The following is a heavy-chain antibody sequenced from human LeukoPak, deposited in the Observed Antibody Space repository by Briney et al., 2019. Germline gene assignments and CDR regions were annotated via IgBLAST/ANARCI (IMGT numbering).Heavy chain of an antibody. Sequence: SETLSLTCTVSGGSISSYYWSWIRQPPGRGLEWIGYIYYSGSTNYNPSLKSRVTISVDTSKNQSSLKLGSVTAADTAVYYCARGNWGSGYYFDYWGQGTLVTVSS. V-gene: IGHV4-59*08. CDR3: ARGNWGSGYYFDY. J-gene: IGHJ4*02. CDR1: GGSISSYY. CDR2: IYYSGST. D-gene: IGHD7-27*01.